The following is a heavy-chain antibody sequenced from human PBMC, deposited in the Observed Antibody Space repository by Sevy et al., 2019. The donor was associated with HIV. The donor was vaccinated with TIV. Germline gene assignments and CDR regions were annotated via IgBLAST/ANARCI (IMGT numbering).Heavy chain of an antibody. D-gene: IGHD3-10*01. CDR1: GYSISSGYL. Sequence: SETLSLTCAVSGYSISSGYLWAWIRQPPGRGLEWIGRIYHSGSTYYKSSLTRRVTISVDPSKNHFSLKLSYVTAADTAVYYCERLAVLRISSSGTYYNNGWFDVWGQGILVTVSS. CDR3: ERLAVLRISSSGTYYNNGWFDV. J-gene: IGHJ5*02. V-gene: IGHV4-38-2*01. CDR2: IYHSGST.